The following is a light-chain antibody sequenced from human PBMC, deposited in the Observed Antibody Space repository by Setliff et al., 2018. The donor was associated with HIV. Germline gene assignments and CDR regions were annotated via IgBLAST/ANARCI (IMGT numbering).Light chain of an antibody. CDR3: GTWDSSLSAWV. Sequence: VLTQPPSVSAAPGQKVTISCSGSSSNIGNNYVSWYQHLPGTAPKLLIYENNKRPSGIPDRFSGSKSGTSATLGITGLQTGDEADYYCGTWDSSLSAWVFGGGTKVTVL. J-gene: IGLJ3*02. CDR1: SSNIGNNY. CDR2: ENN. V-gene: IGLV1-51*02.